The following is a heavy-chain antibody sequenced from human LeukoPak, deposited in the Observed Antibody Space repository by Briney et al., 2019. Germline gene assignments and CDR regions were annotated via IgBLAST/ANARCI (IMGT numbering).Heavy chain of an antibody. CDR3: ARVPTSRYSSSS. D-gene: IGHD6-6*01. CDR1: GGSISSYY. V-gene: IGHV4-34*01. CDR2: INHSGST. J-gene: IGHJ5*02. Sequence: SETLSLTCTVSGGSISSYYWSWIRQPPGKGLEWIGEINHSGSTDYNPSLKSRVTISVDTSKNQFSLKLSSVTAADTAVYYCARVPTSRYSSSSWGQGTLVTVSS.